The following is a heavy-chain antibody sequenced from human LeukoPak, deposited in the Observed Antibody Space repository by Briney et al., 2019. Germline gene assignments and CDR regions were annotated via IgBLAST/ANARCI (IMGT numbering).Heavy chain of an antibody. CDR2: VYTSGST. J-gene: IGHJ4*02. D-gene: IGHD1-26*01. CDR1: GGSISTYY. V-gene: IGHV4-4*07. CDR3: ATTRVGFSYFDY. Sequence: KPSETLSLTCTVSGGSISTYYWSWIRQPAGKGLEWIGRVYTSGSTNYNPSLKSRVTISADKSKNQFSLKLSSVTAADTAVYYCATTRVGFSYFDYWGQGTLVTVSS.